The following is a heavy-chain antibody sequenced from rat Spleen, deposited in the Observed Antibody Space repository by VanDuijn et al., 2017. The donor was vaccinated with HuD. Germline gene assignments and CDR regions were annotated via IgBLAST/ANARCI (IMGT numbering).Heavy chain of an antibody. V-gene: IGHV5S13*01. CDR3: ARQRQQLYNWYFDF. D-gene: IGHD1-2*01. CDR2: IGTGGVNT. CDR1: GFTFSDYN. Sequence: EVQLVESGGGLVQPGRSLKLSCAASGFTFSDYNMAWVRQAPTKGLEWVASIGTGGVNTYYRDSVKGRFTISRDDAKDTQYLQMDSLRSEDTATYYCARQRQQLYNWYFDFWGPGTMVTVSS. J-gene: IGHJ1*01.